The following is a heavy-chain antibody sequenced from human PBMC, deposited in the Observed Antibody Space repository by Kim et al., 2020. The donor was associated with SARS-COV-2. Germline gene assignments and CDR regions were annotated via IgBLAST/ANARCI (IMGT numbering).Heavy chain of an antibody. D-gene: IGHD6-19*01. CDR3: ARGPISGAFDY. CDR1: GYRFSDIY. CDR2: INPKDGGT. V-gene: IGHV1-2*02. J-gene: IGHJ4*02. Sequence: ASVNVSCKASGYRFSDIYIHWLRQAPGQGPEWMGWINPKDGGTNYPQKFQGRVTMTRDMSITTVYMDLSRLRFDDTAVYYCARGPISGAFDYWGQGTLVT.